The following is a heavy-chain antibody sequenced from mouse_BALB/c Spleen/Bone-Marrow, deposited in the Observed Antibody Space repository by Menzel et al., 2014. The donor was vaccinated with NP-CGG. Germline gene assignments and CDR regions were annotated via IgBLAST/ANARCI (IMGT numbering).Heavy chain of an antibody. CDR2: INPEGSTV. D-gene: IGHD1-1*01. V-gene: IGHV4-1*02. Sequence: EVKVEESGGGLVQPGGSLKLSCTASGFDFSRYWMSWVRQAPGKGLQWIGEINPEGSTVNYTPSLKDKFIISRDNAKNALYLQVSKVRSEDTALYYCTRLTYYGLSDYWGQGTTLTVSS. CDR3: TRLTYYGLSDY. J-gene: IGHJ2*01. CDR1: GFDFSRYW.